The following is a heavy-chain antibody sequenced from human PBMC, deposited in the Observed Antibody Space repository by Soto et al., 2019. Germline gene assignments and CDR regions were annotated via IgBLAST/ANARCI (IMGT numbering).Heavy chain of an antibody. J-gene: IGHJ4*02. CDR2: INHSGST. V-gene: IGHV4-34*01. CDR3: ARGRSLVSPGYCSSTSCYAYFDY. CDR1: GGSFSGYY. D-gene: IGHD2-2*01. Sequence: SVTLALTCAVYGGSFSGYYWSWIRQPPGKGLEWIGEINHSGSTNYNPSLKSRVTISVDTSKNQFSLKLSSVTAADTAVYYCARGRSLVSPGYCSSTSCYAYFDYWGQGTLVTVSS.